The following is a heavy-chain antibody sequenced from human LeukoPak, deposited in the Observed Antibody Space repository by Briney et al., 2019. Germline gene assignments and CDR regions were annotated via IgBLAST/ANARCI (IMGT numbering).Heavy chain of an antibody. CDR3: AKDGIAAADYYFDY. J-gene: IGHJ4*02. V-gene: IGHV3-7*03. CDR2: IKQDGSEK. CDR1: GFTFSSYW. D-gene: IGHD6-13*01. Sequence: GGSLRLSCAASGFTFSSYWMSWVRQAPGKGLEWVANIKQDGSEKYYVDSVKGRFTISRDNSKNSLYLQMNSLRTEDTALYYCAKDGIAAADYYFDYWGQGTLVTVSS.